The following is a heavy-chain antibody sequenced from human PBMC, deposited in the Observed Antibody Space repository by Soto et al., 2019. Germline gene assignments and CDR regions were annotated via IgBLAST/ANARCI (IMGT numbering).Heavy chain of an antibody. CDR2: ISGYNGNT. J-gene: IGHJ1*01. V-gene: IGHV1-18*01. Sequence: QVHLVQSGAEVKKPGASVKVSCKASGYTFSNYGISWVRQAPGQGPEWMGWISGYNGNTNDAQSLQGRVTMTTDTSTSTAYMELRSLRSDDTAIYYCARGGSSWSAEYYQHWGQGTLVIVSS. CDR1: GYTFSNYG. D-gene: IGHD6-13*01. CDR3: ARGGSSWSAEYYQH.